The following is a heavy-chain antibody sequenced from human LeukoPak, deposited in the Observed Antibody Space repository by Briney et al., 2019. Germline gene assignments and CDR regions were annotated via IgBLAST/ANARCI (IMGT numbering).Heavy chain of an antibody. D-gene: IGHD4-11*01. CDR3: ARGPTVNSYYYCMDV. V-gene: IGHV4-59*01. CDR2: IYYSGST. CDR1: GGSISSYY. Sequence: SETLSLTCTVSGGSISSYYWSWIRQPPGKGLEWFGYIYYSGSTNYNPSLKSRVTMSVDTSTNQFSLKLSSVTGADTAVSFCARGPTVNSYYYCMDVWGQGTTLTVSS. J-gene: IGHJ6*01.